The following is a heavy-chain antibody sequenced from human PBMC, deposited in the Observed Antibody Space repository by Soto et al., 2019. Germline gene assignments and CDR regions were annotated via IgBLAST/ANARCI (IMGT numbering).Heavy chain of an antibody. D-gene: IGHD3-22*01. CDR2: INHSGST. Sequence: PSETLSLTCAVYGGSFSGYYWSWIRQPPGKGLEWIGEINHSGSTNYNPSLKSRVTISVDTSKNQFSLKLSSVTAADTAVYYCARTYYYDSSGIDYWGQGTLVTVSS. J-gene: IGHJ4*02. CDR3: ARTYYYDSSGIDY. V-gene: IGHV4-34*01. CDR1: GGSFSGYY.